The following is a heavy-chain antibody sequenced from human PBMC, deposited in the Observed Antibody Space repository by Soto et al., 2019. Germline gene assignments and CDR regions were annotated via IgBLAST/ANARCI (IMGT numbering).Heavy chain of an antibody. CDR3: SLTTDQLLPIDY. CDR2: ISAYIGNT. V-gene: IGHV1-18*01. J-gene: IGHJ4*02. CDR1: GYTFTSYG. Sequence: QVQLVQSGAEVKKPGASVKVSCKASGYTFTSYGISWVRQAPGQGLEWMGWISAYIGNTIYAQKLQGGVTMTTATSTSTAYMELRSLRSDDTAVYYCSLTTDQLLPIDYWGQGTLVTVSS. D-gene: IGHD2-2*01.